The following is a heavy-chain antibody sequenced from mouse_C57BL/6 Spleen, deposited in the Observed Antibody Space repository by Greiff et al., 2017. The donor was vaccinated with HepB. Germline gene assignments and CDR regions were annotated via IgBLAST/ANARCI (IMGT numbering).Heavy chain of an antibody. Sequence: EVKLVESGGGLVKPGGSLKLSCAASGFTFSSYAMSWVRQTPEKRLEWVATISDGGSYTYYPDNVKGGFTISRDNAKNNLYLQMRHLKSEDTAMYDCARENYYGNYLYYFDYWGQGTTLTVSS. D-gene: IGHD2-1*01. CDR3: ARENYYGNYLYYFDY. CDR1: GFTFSSYA. V-gene: IGHV5-4*03. J-gene: IGHJ2*01. CDR2: ISDGGSYT.